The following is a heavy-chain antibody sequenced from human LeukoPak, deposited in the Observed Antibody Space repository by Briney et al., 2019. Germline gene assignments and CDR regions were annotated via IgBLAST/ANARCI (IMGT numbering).Heavy chain of an antibody. V-gene: IGHV6-1*01. CDR3: ARRLTQYDCFDP. Sequence: SQTLSLTCAIFGDSVSSNSVTWNWIRQSPSRGLEWLGRTYYRSTWYNDYAVSVRGRITVNPDTSKNQFSLHLNSVTPEDTAVYYCARRLTQYDCFDPWGQGILVTVSS. CDR2: TYYRSTWYN. CDR1: GDSVSSNSVT. J-gene: IGHJ5*02. D-gene: IGHD2-2*01.